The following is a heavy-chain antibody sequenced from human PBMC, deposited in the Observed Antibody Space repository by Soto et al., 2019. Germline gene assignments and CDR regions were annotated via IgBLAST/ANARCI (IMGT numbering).Heavy chain of an antibody. CDR3: CVIKRRDQYSTSGYWFDP. D-gene: IGHD4-4*01. CDR1: GFTFSHAW. CDR2: IKSKADGETK. J-gene: IGHJ5*02. V-gene: IGHV3-15*01. Sequence: LGGSLRLSCAASGFTFSHAWMSWVRQAPGKGLEWVGRIKSKADGETKDYGAPVRGRFTISRDDSQDILYLHMNSLRIEDTAVYYCCVIKRRDQYSTSGYWFDPWGPGTLVTVSS.